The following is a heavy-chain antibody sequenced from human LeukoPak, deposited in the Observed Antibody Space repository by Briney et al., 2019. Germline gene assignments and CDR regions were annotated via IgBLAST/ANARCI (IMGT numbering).Heavy chain of an antibody. CDR2: INHSGST. D-gene: IGHD3-3*01. Sequence: PSETLSLTCAVYGGSFSGYYWSWIRQPPGKGLEWIGEINHSGSTNYNPSLKSRVTISVDTSKNQFSLKLSSVTAADTAVYYCARDSRTYDFWSGYDYYYMDVWGKGTTVTVSS. J-gene: IGHJ6*03. CDR1: GGSFSGYY. V-gene: IGHV4-34*01. CDR3: ARDSRTYDFWSGYDYYYMDV.